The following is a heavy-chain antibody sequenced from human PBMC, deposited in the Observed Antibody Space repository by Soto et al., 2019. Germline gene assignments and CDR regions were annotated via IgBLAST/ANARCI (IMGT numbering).Heavy chain of an antibody. Sequence: PGGSLRLSCAASGFTFSNYAMSWVRQAPGKGLEWVSAISGSGGSTYYADSVKGRFTISRDNSKNTLYLQMNSLRAEDTAVYYCAKAHWNDLGYFDYWGQGTLVTVSS. D-gene: IGHD1-1*01. CDR1: GFTFSNYA. CDR3: AKAHWNDLGYFDY. V-gene: IGHV3-23*01. J-gene: IGHJ4*02. CDR2: ISGSGGST.